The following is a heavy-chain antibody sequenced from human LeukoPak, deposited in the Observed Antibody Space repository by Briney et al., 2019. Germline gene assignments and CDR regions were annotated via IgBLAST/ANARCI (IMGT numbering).Heavy chain of an antibody. D-gene: IGHD6-19*01. CDR3: ARSPYTSGWYGVGY. Sequence: TGGSLRLSCAASGFTFSSYWMSWVRQAPGKGLEGVANIKQDGSEKYYVDSVKGRFTISRDNAKNSLYLQLNSQRAEDTAVYYCARSPYTSGWYGVGYWGQGTLVTVSS. J-gene: IGHJ4*02. CDR1: GFTFSSYW. V-gene: IGHV3-7*01. CDR2: IKQDGSEK.